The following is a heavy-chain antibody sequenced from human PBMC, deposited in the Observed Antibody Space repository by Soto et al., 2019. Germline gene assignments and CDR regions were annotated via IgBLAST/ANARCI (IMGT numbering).Heavy chain of an antibody. D-gene: IGHD1-26*01. J-gene: IGHJ4*02. CDR2: IYYSGST. V-gene: IGHV4-31*03. Sequence: SETLSLTCTVSGGSISSGGYYWSWIRQHPGKGLEWIGYIYYSGSTYYNPSLKSRVTISVDTSKNQFSLKLSSVTAADTAVYYCARDLGRGTYYFDYWGQGTLVTVSS. CDR1: GGSISSGGYY. CDR3: ARDLGRGTYYFDY.